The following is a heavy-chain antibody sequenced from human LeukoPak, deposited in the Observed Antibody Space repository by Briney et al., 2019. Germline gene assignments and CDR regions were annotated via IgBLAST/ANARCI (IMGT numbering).Heavy chain of an antibody. J-gene: IGHJ5*02. V-gene: IGHV4-59*01. Sequence: SETLSLTCTVSGGSISGYYWSWIRQPPGKGLEWIGYIYYSGSTSYNPSLKSRVTISVDTSKNQFSLKLSSVTAADTAVYYCARDSGTTGEVKFDPWGQGTLVTVSS. D-gene: IGHD3-10*01. CDR1: GGSISGYY. CDR3: ARDSGTTGEVKFDP. CDR2: IYYSGST.